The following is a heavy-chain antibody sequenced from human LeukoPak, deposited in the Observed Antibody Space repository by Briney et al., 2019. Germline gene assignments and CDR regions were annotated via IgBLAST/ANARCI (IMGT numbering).Heavy chain of an antibody. V-gene: IGHV1-69*05. J-gene: IGHJ6*02. CDR2: IIPIFGTA. D-gene: IGHD3-9*01. CDR1: GGTFSSYA. Sequence: SVKVSCKASGGTFSSYAISWVRQAPGQGLEWMGGIIPIFGTANYAQKLQGRVTMTTDTSTSTAYTELRSLRSDDTAVYYCARVKVETVLRYFDWLFDGMDVWGQGTTVTVSS. CDR3: ARVKVETVLRYFDWLFDGMDV.